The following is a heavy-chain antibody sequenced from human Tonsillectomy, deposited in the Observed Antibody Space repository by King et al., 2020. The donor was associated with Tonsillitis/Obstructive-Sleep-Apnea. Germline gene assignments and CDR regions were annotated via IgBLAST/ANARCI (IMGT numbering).Heavy chain of an antibody. CDR3: ARVKYDTSGYYFFDY. V-gene: IGHV4-59*01. CDR2: IYYSGST. D-gene: IGHD3-22*01. Sequence: QLQESGPGLVKPSETLSLTCTVSGGSISGYYWSWIRQPPGKGLEWIGYIYYSGSTNYSPSLKSRVTISVDTSKNQFSLKLSSVTAADTAVYYCARVKYDTSGYYFFDYWGQGTLVTVSS. J-gene: IGHJ4*02. CDR1: GGSISGYY.